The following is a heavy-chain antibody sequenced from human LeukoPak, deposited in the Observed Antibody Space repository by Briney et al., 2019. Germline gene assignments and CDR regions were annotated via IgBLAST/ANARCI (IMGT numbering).Heavy chain of an antibody. J-gene: IGHJ4*02. CDR2: ISQDGSVK. Sequence: PGGSLRLSCAASGFTFSNYWMSWLRQAPGKGLQWVANISQDGSVKYYVESVKGRVTISRDNSKNTLYLQMNSLRAEDTAVYYCAKDGEFYYGSGSLDYWGQGTLVTVSS. V-gene: IGHV3-7*01. D-gene: IGHD3-10*01. CDR3: AKDGEFYYGSGSLDY. CDR1: GFTFSNYW.